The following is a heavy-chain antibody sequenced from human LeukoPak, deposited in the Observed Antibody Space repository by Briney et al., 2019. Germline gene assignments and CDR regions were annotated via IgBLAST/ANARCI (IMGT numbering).Heavy chain of an antibody. D-gene: IGHD4-17*01. J-gene: IGHJ6*02. V-gene: IGHV3-7*01. CDR2: IKQDGSEK. CDR1: GFTFSSYW. Sequence: GGSLRLSCAASGFTFSSYWMSWVRQAPGKGLEWVANIKQDGSEKYYVDSVKGRFTISRDNAKNSLYLQMNSLRAEDTAVYYCARVVTTWALYGMDVWGQGTTVTVSS. CDR3: ARVVTTWALYGMDV.